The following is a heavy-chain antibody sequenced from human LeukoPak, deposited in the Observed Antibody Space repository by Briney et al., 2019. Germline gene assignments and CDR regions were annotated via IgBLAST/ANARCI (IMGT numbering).Heavy chain of an antibody. Sequence: GASVKVSCKASGYTFTSYGISWVRQAPGQGLEWMGWISAYNGNTNYAQKLQGRVTMTTDTSTSTAYMELRSLRSDDTAVYYCAVGKTKYDFWSGYPLYWFDPWGQGTLVTVSS. CDR2: ISAYNGNT. J-gene: IGHJ5*02. CDR1: GYTFTSYG. D-gene: IGHD3-3*01. V-gene: IGHV1-18*01. CDR3: AVGKTKYDFWSGYPLYWFDP.